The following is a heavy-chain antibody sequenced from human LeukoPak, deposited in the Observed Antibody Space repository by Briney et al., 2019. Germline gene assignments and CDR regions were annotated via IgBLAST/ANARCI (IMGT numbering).Heavy chain of an antibody. CDR1: GFSFSSYG. CDR2: IWYDGGNK. Sequence: GGSLRLSCAASGFSFSSYGMHWVRQAPGKGLEWVAVIWYDGGNKYYADSGKDRFTISRDNSKNTVYLQMNSLRTEDTAVYYCARDLRYSLDYWGQGTLVTVSS. J-gene: IGHJ4*02. V-gene: IGHV3-30*19. D-gene: IGHD3-16*01. CDR3: ARDLRYSLDY.